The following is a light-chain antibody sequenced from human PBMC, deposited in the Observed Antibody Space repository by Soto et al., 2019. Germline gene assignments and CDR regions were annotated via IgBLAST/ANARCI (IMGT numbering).Light chain of an antibody. V-gene: IGKV3-20*01. CDR2: GAS. CDR3: QQYGSSPSLT. J-gene: IGKJ4*01. CDR1: QSVSSSY. Sequence: EIVLTQSPGTLSLSPGERATLSCRASQSVSSSYLAWYQQKPGQAPRLLIYGASSRATGIPDRFSGSGSGTDFTLTISRLEPGDFAVYYCQQYGSSPSLTFGGGTKVEIK.